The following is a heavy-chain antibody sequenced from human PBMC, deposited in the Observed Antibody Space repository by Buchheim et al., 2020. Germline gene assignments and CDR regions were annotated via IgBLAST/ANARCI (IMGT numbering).Heavy chain of an antibody. D-gene: IGHD5-24*01. J-gene: IGHJ2*01. Sequence: QVQLQESGPGLVKPSQTLSLTCTVSGGSISSRGYYWSWIRQHPGKGLEWIGYISDSGSTQYNPSLKSRIAISVDTSKNQFPLKLRSVTAADTAVYYCARDRGYNYPGFYFDVWGRGTL. CDR2: ISDSGST. CDR3: ARDRGYNYPGFYFDV. V-gene: IGHV4-31*03. CDR1: GGSISSRGYY.